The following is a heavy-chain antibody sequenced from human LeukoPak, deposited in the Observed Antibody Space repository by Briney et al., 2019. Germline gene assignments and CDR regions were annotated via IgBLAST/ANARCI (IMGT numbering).Heavy chain of an antibody. Sequence: GASVKVSCKASGYTFFDFYMHWVRQAPGQGLEWMGIINPNDGRTTDAQKFQGRVSMTSDTSTSTCYTGLSSLRSEDTAVYYCARSYFRDARGGFDYWGQGTLVTVSS. J-gene: IGHJ4*02. CDR1: GYTFFDFY. D-gene: IGHD2-8*01. CDR2: INPNDGRT. CDR3: ARSYFRDARGGFDY. V-gene: IGHV1-46*01.